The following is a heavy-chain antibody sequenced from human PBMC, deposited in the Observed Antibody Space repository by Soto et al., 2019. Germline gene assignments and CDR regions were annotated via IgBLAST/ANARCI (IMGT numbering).Heavy chain of an antibody. D-gene: IGHD2-8*02. CDR1: GDSLSGYF. CDR3: EKDIPGGIPPP. Sequence: LSLTFTVSGDSLSGYFWSWIRQPADKGLEWIGRIYGSGTTIYNPSLRGRVTISLDTSKNQFSLRLTSVTAADTAVYYCEKDIPGGIPPPWGHGTLVTVSS. CDR2: IYGSGTT. J-gene: IGHJ5*02. V-gene: IGHV4-4*07.